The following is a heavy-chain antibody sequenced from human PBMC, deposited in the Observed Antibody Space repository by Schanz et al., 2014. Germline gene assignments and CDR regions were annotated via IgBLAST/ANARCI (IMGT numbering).Heavy chain of an antibody. Sequence: QVQLVQSWAEVKGPGASVKVSCKASGGTFSSFGINWVRQAPGQGLEWMGRIIPSLDVGNYAQQFQGRVTFTADKSTSTAYMELSSLRYEDTALYYCARGTMPGTFDIWGQGTMVTVSS. J-gene: IGHJ3*02. V-gene: IGHV1-69*04. CDR2: IIPSLDVG. CDR1: GGTFSSFG. CDR3: ARGTMPGTFDI. D-gene: IGHD2-2*01.